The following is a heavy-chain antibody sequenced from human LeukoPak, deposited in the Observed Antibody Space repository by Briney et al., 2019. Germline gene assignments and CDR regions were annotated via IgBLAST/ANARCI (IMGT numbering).Heavy chain of an antibody. V-gene: IGHV1-18*01. CDR3: ARVTSGARYNWFDA. Sequence: GASVKVSCKASGYTFTSYGISWVRQAPGQGLEWMGWISAYNGNTNYAQKLQGRVTMTTDTSTSTAYMELSSLRSEDTAVYYCARVTSGARYNWFDAWGPGTLVTVSS. J-gene: IGHJ5*02. D-gene: IGHD1-26*01. CDR2: ISAYNGNT. CDR1: GYTFTSYG.